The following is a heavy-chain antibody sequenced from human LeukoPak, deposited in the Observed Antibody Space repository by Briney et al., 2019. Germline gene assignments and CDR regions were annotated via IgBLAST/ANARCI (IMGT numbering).Heavy chain of an antibody. J-gene: IGHJ5*02. V-gene: IGHV3-9*01. CDR3: ARDNSGWMYNWFDP. CDR2: ISWNSGSI. CDR1: GFTFDDYA. D-gene: IGHD6-19*01. Sequence: PGGSLRLSCAASGFTFDDYAMHWVRQAPGKGLEWVSGISWNSGSIGYADSVKGRFTISRDNAKNSLYLQMNSLRVDDTAVYYCARDNSGWMYNWFDPWGQGTLVTVSS.